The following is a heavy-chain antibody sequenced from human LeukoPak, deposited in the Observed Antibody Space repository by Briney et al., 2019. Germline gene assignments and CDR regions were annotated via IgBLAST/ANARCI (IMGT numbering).Heavy chain of an antibody. V-gene: IGHV1-69*13. Sequence: GASVKVSCKASGGTFSSYAISWVRQAPGQGLEWMGGIIPIFGTANYAQKFQGRVTITADESTSTAYMELSSLRSEDTAVYYCARARIAAADPGYYFDYWGQGTLVTVSS. D-gene: IGHD6-13*01. CDR3: ARARIAAADPGYYFDY. CDR1: GGTFSSYA. CDR2: IIPIFGTA. J-gene: IGHJ4*02.